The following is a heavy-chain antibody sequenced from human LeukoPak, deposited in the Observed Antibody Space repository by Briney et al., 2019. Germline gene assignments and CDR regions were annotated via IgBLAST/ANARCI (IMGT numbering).Heavy chain of an antibody. V-gene: IGHV3-7*01. CDR3: AGYGVVVPAARDAFDI. CDR1: RFTYTTYW. Sequence: GGSLRLSCAASRFTYTTYWMSWVRQAPGKGLEWVANIKQDGSEKYYVDSVKGRFTISRDNAKNSLYLQMNSLRAEDTAVYYCAGYGVVVPAARDAFDIWGQGTMVTVSS. D-gene: IGHD2-2*01. J-gene: IGHJ3*02. CDR2: IKQDGSEK.